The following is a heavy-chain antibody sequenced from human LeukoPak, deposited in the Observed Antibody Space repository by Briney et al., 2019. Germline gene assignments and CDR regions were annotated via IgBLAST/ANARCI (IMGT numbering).Heavy chain of an antibody. CDR2: IYYSGST. CDR1: GGSISSYY. CDR3: ARDYAFDI. J-gene: IGHJ3*02. V-gene: IGHV4-59*01. Sequence: SETLSLTCTVSGGSISSYYWSWIRQPPGKGLEWIGYIYYSGSTNYNPSLKSRVTISVDTSKNQFSLKLSSVTAADTAVYYCARDYAFDIWGQGTMVTVSS.